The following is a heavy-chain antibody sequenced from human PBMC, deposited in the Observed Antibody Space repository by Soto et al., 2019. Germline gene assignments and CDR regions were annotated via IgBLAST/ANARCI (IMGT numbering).Heavy chain of an antibody. CDR3: ARADPDASVGY. CDR2: ISYSGST. D-gene: IGHD3-16*01. Sequence: NPSETLSLTCTVSGGSMSSHYWTWLRQPPGKGLEWIGYISYSGSTYYNPSLKSRVTISADTSRNQFSLKLSSVIAADTAVYYCARADPDASVGYWGQGXLVTVYS. V-gene: IGHV4-59*11. CDR1: GGSMSSHY. J-gene: IGHJ4*02.